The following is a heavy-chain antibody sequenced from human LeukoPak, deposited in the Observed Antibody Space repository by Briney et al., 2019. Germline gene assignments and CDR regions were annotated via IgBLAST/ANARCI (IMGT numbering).Heavy chain of an antibody. D-gene: IGHD3-22*01. CDR3: ARETTNYYGSSGYDY. CDR1: GGSIYSYY. J-gene: IGHJ4*02. CDR2: IYTSGST. V-gene: IGHV4-4*07. Sequence: SETLSLTCTVSGGSIYSYYWTWVRLPAGRGLEWIGRIYTSGSTNYNPSLMSRVTISIDKSKNQFSLKLYSVTAADTAVYYCARETTNYYGSSGYDYWGQGTLVTVSS.